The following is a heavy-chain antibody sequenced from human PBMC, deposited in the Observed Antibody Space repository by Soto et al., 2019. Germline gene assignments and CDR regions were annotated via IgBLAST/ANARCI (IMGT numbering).Heavy chain of an antibody. CDR1: GYIFTDYS. J-gene: IGHJ6*02. Sequence: EVQLVQSGAEVKKPGATVKISCKVSGYIFTDYSMHWVQKAPGKGLEWMGLVDPEDGETTYAEKFQGRVSITSDTSTDTAYMELSSLRSEDTAVYYCATARGRAFRYFDFWGQGTTVTVSS. CDR2: VDPEDGET. D-gene: IGHD3-9*01. CDR3: ATARGRAFRYFDF. V-gene: IGHV1-69-2*01.